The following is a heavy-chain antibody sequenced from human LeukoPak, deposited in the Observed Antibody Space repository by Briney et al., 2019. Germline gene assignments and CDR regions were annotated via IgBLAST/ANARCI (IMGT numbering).Heavy chain of an antibody. D-gene: IGHD4-17*01. Sequence: SGTLSLTCAVSGGSISSSNWWSWVRQPPGKGLEWIGEIYHSGSTNYNPSLKSRVTISVDKSKNQFSLKLSSVTAADTAVYYCTRVCVRLTTSETTDDYWYFDLWGRGTLVTVSS. CDR2: IYHSGST. V-gene: IGHV4-4*02. J-gene: IGHJ2*01. CDR1: GGSISSSNW. CDR3: TRVCVRLTTSETTDDYWYFDL.